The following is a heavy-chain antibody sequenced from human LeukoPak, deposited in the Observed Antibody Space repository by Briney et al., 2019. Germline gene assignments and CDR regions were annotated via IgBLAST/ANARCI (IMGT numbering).Heavy chain of an antibody. Sequence: SETLSLTCTVSGGSISSSSYYWGWIRQPPGKGLEWIGSIYYSGSTYYNPSLKSRVAISVDTSKNQFSLKLSSVTAADTAVYYCARGDKSLSPNAFDIWGQGTMVTVSS. CDR3: ARGDKSLSPNAFDI. D-gene: IGHD3-9*01. CDR1: GGSISSSSYY. V-gene: IGHV4-39*07. J-gene: IGHJ3*02. CDR2: IYYSGST.